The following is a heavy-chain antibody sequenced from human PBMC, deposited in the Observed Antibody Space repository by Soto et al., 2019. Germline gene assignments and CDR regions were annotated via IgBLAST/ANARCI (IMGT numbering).Heavy chain of an antibody. CDR2: IYPGDSDT. J-gene: IGHJ6*02. V-gene: IGHV5-51*07. D-gene: IGHD2-15*01. CDR1: AYRLTSSW. CDR3: ARHYSYGEGFNYSYHYCMDV. Sequence: GDALKISGKGSAYRLTSSWIGLVHQNPGKGAEWMGIIYPGDSDTRYSPSFQGQVTISADKSISTAYLQWSSLKASDTAMYYCARHYSYGEGFNYSYHYCMDVWGQGTTVTVSS.